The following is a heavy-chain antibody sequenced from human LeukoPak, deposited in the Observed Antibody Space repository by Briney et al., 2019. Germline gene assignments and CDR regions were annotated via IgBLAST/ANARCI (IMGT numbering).Heavy chain of an antibody. Sequence: SETLSLTCTVSGGSISSRSDYWGWIRQTPGKGLEWIGYIFYSGSGSTNYNPSLKSRVTISLDTSKNQFSLNLTSVSAADTAVYYCARGVVILTNDAFDIWGQGTMVTVSS. V-gene: IGHV4-61*05. CDR3: ARGVVILTNDAFDI. J-gene: IGHJ3*02. CDR2: IFYSGSGST. D-gene: IGHD3-3*01. CDR1: GGSISSRSDY.